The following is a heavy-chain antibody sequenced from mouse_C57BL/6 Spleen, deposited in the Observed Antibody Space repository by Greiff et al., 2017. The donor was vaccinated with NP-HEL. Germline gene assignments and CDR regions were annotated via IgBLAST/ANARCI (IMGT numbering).Heavy chain of an antibody. D-gene: IGHD2-5*01. CDR3: ERSNYDQGYLDV. CDR1: GYTFTDYY. Sequence: EVQLQQSGPVLVKPGASVKMSCKASGYTFTDYYMNWVKQSHGKSLEWIGVINPYNGGTSYNQKFKGKATLTVDKSSSTAYMEINSLTSEDTAVYDCERSNYDQGYLDVWGTGTTVTVSS. V-gene: IGHV1-19*01. J-gene: IGHJ1*03. CDR2: INPYNGGT.